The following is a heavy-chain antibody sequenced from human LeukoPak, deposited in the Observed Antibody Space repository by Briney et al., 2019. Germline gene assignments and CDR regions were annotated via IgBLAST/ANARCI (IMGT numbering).Heavy chain of an antibody. J-gene: IGHJ4*02. CDR2: INWNGGST. D-gene: IGHD3-22*01. Sequence: GGSLRLSCSASGFTFDDYGMSWVRQAPGKGLEWVSGINWNGGSTGYADSVKGRFTISRDNAKNSLYLQMNSLRAEDTALYYRARDYYDRLTLDYWAQGPLVTVSS. V-gene: IGHV3-20*04. CDR3: ARDYYDRLTLDY. CDR1: GFTFDDYG.